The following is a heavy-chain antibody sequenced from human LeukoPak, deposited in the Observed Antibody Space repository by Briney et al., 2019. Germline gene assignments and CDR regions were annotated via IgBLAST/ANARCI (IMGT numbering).Heavy chain of an antibody. V-gene: IGHV3-23*01. CDR3: GRVGYSSGYPLGYYYYYYMDV. D-gene: IGHD6-19*01. J-gene: IGHJ6*03. CDR2: ISGSGDST. Sequence: GGSLRLSCAASGFTFSNYAMRWVRQAPGKGLEWVSGISGSGDSTYYADSVKGRFTISRDNSKNTLYLQMNSLRAADTAVYFCGRVGYSSGYPLGYYYYYYMDVWGKGTTVTVSS. CDR1: GFTFSNYA.